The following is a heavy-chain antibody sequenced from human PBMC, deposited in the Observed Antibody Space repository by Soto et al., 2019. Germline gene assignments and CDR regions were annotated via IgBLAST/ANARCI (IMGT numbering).Heavy chain of an antibody. Sequence: QVQLVQSGPEVKKPGASVKVSCKASGYTFSNYYVQWVRQAPGQGLEWMGIITPNGGSTNYAQKFQGRVTVTRDTYTRKVYMALSSLTSEDTAVYSCVRVRATWFDPWGQGTLVTVSS. J-gene: IGHJ5*02. CDR2: ITPNGGST. CDR1: GYTFSNYY. V-gene: IGHV1-46*03. CDR3: VRVRATWFDP.